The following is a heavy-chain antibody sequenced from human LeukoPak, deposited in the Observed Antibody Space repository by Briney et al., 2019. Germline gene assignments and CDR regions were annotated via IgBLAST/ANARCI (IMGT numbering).Heavy chain of an antibody. CDR3: ARDRIVVVVGATLDNWFDP. D-gene: IGHD2-15*01. J-gene: IGHJ5*02. V-gene: IGHV4-4*07. Sequence: SETLSLTCTVSGGSVNNYYWSWIRQPAGKGLEWIGRVYTSGSTNYNPSLKSRVTMSVDTSKNQFSLKLSSVTAADTAVYYCARDRIVVVVGATLDNWFDPWGQGTLVTVSS. CDR2: VYTSGST. CDR1: GGSVNNYY.